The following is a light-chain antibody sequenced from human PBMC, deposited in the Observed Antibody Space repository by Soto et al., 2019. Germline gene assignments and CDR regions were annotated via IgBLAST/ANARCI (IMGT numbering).Light chain of an antibody. V-gene: IGKV3-15*01. J-gene: IGKJ1*01. CDR2: GAS. CDR3: QQYNNRPPRT. CDR1: QNVRSN. Sequence: EIVMTQSPATLSVSPGERATLSCRASQNVRSNLAWYQQKPGQAPRLLIYGASTRATGIPARFSGSGSGTEFTLTISSLQSEDVAVYYCQQYNNRPPRTFGQGTKVDIK.